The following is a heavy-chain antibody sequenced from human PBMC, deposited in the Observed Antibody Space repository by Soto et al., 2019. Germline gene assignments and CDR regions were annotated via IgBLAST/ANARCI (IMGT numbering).Heavy chain of an antibody. Sequence: PGGSLRLSCAASGFTFSSYAMHWVRQAPGKGLEWVAVISYDGSNKYYADSVKGRFTISRDNSKNTLYLQMNSLRAEDTAVYYCARTSEYYYYYGMDVWGQGTTVTVSS. CDR1: GFTFSSYA. V-gene: IGHV3-30-3*01. J-gene: IGHJ6*02. CDR2: ISYDGSNK. CDR3: ARTSEYYYYYGMDV.